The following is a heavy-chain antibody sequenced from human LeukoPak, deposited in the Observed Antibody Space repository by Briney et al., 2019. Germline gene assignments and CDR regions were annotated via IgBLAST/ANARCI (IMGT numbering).Heavy chain of an antibody. D-gene: IGHD6-25*01. CDR1: GFTFTSSA. V-gene: IGHV1-58*01. Sequence: SVKVSCKASGFTFTSSAVQWVRQARGQRLEWIGWIVVGSGNTNHAQKFQERVTITRDMSTSTAYMELSSLRSEDTAVYYCAVNGVIAADAFDIWGQGTMVIVSS. CDR2: IVVGSGNT. CDR3: AVNGVIAADAFDI. J-gene: IGHJ3*02.